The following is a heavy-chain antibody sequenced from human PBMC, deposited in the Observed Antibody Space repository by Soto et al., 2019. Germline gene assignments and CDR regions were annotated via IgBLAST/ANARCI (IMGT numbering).Heavy chain of an antibody. Sequence: QVQLQESGPGLVKPSQTLSLTCTVSGGSISSGGYYWSWIRQHPGKGLEWIGYIYYSGSTSYNPSLKSRVTISVDTSKNQFSLKLSSVTAADTAVYYCARARVVVTGLHYYGMDVWGQGTTVTVSS. J-gene: IGHJ6*02. CDR2: IYYSGST. V-gene: IGHV4-31*03. CDR1: GGSISSGGYY. CDR3: ARARVVVTGLHYYGMDV. D-gene: IGHD2-21*02.